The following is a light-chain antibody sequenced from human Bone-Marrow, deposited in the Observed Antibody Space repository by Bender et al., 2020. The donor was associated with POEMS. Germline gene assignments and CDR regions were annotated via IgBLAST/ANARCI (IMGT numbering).Light chain of an antibody. CDR1: TSDIGAYYY. Sequence: QSALTQPASVSGSLGQSITISCIGTTSDIGAYYYVSWYQQHPGKAPKLMIYDVESRPSGVSNRFSGSKSGNAASLTISGLQPDDEATYYCSSYSSTISLAFGGGTSLTVL. CDR3: SSYSSTISLA. V-gene: IGLV2-14*03. J-gene: IGLJ2*01. CDR2: DVE.